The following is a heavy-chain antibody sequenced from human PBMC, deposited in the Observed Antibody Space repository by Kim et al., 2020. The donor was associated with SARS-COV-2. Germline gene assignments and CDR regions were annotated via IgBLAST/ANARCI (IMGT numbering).Heavy chain of an antibody. Sequence: SVKVSCKASGGTFSSYAISWVRQAPGQGLEWMGGIIPIFGTANYAQKFQGRVTITADESTSTAYMELSSLRSEDTAVYYCARDWGYCSGGSCYSMYWFDPWGQGTLVTISS. V-gene: IGHV1-69*13. J-gene: IGHJ5*02. CDR3: ARDWGYCSGGSCYSMYWFDP. CDR2: IIPIFGTA. CDR1: GGTFSSYA. D-gene: IGHD2-15*01.